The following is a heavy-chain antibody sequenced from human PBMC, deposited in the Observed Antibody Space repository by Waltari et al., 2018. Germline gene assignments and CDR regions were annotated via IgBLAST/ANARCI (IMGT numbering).Heavy chain of an antibody. CDR2: IRWDVGST. D-gene: IGHD4-17*01. J-gene: IGHJ3*02. CDR3: AKDSGYGDYAGAFDI. CDR1: GFTFDAYT. V-gene: IGHV3-43*01. Sequence: EVQLVESGGVVVQPGGSLRLSCAASGFTFDAYTMHWVRQAPGKGLEWVSLIRWDVGSTYYGTYGKGRFTNSRDNSKNSVYLKMNSLRTEGTALYYCAKDSGYGDYAGAFDIWGQGTMVTVSS.